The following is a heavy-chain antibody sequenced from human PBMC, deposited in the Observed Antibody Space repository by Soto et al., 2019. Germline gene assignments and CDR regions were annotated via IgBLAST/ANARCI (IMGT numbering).Heavy chain of an antibody. V-gene: IGHV3-23*01. CDR3: ARGGNSISEYDNYINV. D-gene: IGHD3-16*01. J-gene: IGHJ6*03. Sequence: EVQLLESGGGLVQPGGSLRLSCTASGFTLSSYAMNWVRQAPGKGLEWVAGISGSGRDSYYADSLKGHFTISRDNSNNSLYLQMSSLRAEDTDIYFCARGGNSISEYDNYINVWGQGTSVTVSS. CDR2: ISGSGRDS. CDR1: GFTLSSYA.